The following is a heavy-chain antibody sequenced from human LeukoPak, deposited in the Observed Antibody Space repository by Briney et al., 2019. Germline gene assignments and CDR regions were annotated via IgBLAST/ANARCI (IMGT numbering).Heavy chain of an antibody. CDR1: GGTFSSYA. D-gene: IGHD3-3*01. CDR2: IIPIFGTA. J-gene: IGHJ3*02. Sequence: SSVKVSCKASGGTFSSYAISWVRQAPGQGLEWMGGIIPIFGTANYAQKFQGRVTITTDESTSTAYMELSSLRSEDTAVYYCARDFFGVGALYGAFDIWGQGTMVTVSS. CDR3: ARDFFGVGALYGAFDI. V-gene: IGHV1-69*05.